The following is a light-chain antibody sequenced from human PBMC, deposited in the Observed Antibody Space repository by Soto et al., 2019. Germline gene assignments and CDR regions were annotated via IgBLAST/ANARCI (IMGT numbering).Light chain of an antibody. CDR3: LQDYNYPRT. CDR1: QDIGKD. CDR2: VAS. V-gene: IGKV1-6*01. J-gene: IGKJ1*01. Sequence: AIQMTQSPLSLSASAGDRVTITCRASQDIGKDLGWYQQEPGEAPELLISVASTLESGVPSRFSGSGSGTDFSLTISSLQPEDFATYYCLQDYNYPRTFGQGTKV.